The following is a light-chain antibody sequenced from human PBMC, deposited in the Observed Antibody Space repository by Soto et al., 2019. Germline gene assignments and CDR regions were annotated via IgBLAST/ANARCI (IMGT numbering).Light chain of an antibody. Sequence: IHVTRSPSNLPASVGDTATVTCRASQGVSGWLAWYQQKPGEAPKLLIYDASALPRGVPSRFSGSGSGTKFSLTIASLQPEDFAAYYCQQDGTFSQTFGPGTKVEIK. CDR1: QGVSGW. V-gene: IGKV1-5*01. CDR2: DAS. CDR3: QQDGTFSQT. J-gene: IGKJ1*01.